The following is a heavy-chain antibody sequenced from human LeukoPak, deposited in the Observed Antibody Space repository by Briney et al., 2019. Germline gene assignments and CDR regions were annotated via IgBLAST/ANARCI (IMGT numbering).Heavy chain of an antibody. Sequence: PGGSLRLSCAASGFTFSSYWMSWVRQAPGKGLEWVANIKQDGGEKYYVDSVKGRLTTSRDNAKNSLYLQMNSLRDEDTAVYYCARGGAIYDILTGYPQTPFDYWGQGTLVTVSS. CDR1: GFTFSSYW. V-gene: IGHV3-7*01. CDR2: IKQDGGEK. J-gene: IGHJ4*02. D-gene: IGHD3-9*01. CDR3: ARGGAIYDILTGYPQTPFDY.